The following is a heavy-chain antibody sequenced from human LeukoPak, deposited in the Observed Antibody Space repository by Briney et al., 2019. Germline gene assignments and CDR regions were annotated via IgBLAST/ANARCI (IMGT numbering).Heavy chain of an antibody. D-gene: IGHD3-10*01. CDR2: ISRSSNYM. V-gene: IGHV3-21*01. CDR1: GFTFSNYT. J-gene: IGHJ4*02. CDR3: ARDSYYYGSGSYPIVDY. Sequence: GGSLRLSCAASGFTFSNYTMNWVRQAPGKGLECVSSISRSSNYMYHADSVKGRFTISRDNAKNSLYLQMNSLRAEDTAVYYCARDSYYYGSGSYPIVDYWGQGTLVTVSS.